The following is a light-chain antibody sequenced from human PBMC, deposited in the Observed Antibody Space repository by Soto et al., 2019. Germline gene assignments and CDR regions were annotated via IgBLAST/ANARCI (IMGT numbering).Light chain of an antibody. CDR2: NTN. CDR3: VLYMSSGAWA. CDR1: SGSVSTSNY. Sequence: QTAVTQEPSFSVSPGRTVTLTCGLTSGSVSTSNYPSWYQQTPGQAPRTLIYNTNTRSSGVPDLFSGSILGNKAALTITGAQADDECDYYCVLYMSSGAWAFGGGTKLTVL. V-gene: IGLV8-61*01. J-gene: IGLJ3*02.